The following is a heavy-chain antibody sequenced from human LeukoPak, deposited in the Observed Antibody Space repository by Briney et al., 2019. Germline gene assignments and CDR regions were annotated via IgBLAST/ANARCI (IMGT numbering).Heavy chain of an antibody. CDR2: ISGSGGST. CDR3: AKGNYGIYYYGMDV. V-gene: IGHV3-23*01. D-gene: IGHD3-16*01. CDR1: GFTFSSYA. Sequence: GGSLRLSCAASGFTFSSYAMSWVRQAPGKGLEWVSAISGSGGSTYYADSVKGRFTISRDNSKNTLYLQMNSLRAEDTAVYYCAKGNYGIYYYGMDVWGQGTTVTVSS. J-gene: IGHJ6*02.